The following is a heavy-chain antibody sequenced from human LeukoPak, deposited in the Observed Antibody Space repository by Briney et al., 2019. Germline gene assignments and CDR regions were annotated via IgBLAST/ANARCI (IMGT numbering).Heavy chain of an antibody. V-gene: IGHV4-34*01. CDR2: INHSGST. D-gene: IGHD3-22*01. Sequence: SETLSLTCAVYGGSFSGYYWSWIRQPPGKGLEWIGEINHSGSTNYNPSLKSRVTISVDTSKNQFSLKLSSVTAADTAVYYCARSTTPYYDSSGYSDAFDIWGQGTMVTVSS. CDR1: GGSFSGYY. J-gene: IGHJ3*02. CDR3: ARSTTPYYDSSGYSDAFDI.